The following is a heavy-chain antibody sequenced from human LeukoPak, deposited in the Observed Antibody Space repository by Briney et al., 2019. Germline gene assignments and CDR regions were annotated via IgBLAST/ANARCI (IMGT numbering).Heavy chain of an antibody. D-gene: IGHD5-18*01. Sequence: SETLSLTCTVSGGSISSYYWSWIRQPPGKGLEWIGYIYYSGGTNYNPSLKSRVTISVATSKNQFSLKLSSVTAADTAVYYCARVLKSSYGINWFDPWGQGTLVTVSS. J-gene: IGHJ5*02. V-gene: IGHV4-59*01. CDR2: IYYSGGT. CDR1: GGSISSYY. CDR3: ARVLKSSYGINWFDP.